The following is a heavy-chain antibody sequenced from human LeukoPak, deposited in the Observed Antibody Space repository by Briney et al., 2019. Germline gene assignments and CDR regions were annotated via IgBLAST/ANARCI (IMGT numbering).Heavy chain of an antibody. CDR1: GFTFSNAW. D-gene: IGHD2-8*01. CDR3: VSQWFDF. V-gene: IGHV3-15*01. Sequence: GGSLRLSCAASGFTFSNAWMNWVRQAPGEGLEWVARIKTKTDGGTTDYAAPVKGRFTISRDDSKNTVYLQMNSLKTEDTAVYYCVSQWFDFWGQGTLVTVSS. CDR2: IKTKTDGGTT. J-gene: IGHJ4*02.